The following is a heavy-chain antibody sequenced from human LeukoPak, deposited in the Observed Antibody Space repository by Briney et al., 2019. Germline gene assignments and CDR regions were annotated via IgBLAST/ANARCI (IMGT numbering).Heavy chain of an antibody. Sequence: ASVKVSCKASGYTFTGFEINWVRQATGQGLEWMGWINPRNGNTGYSQKFQGRITMTMNTSINTAYMELTSPRSEDTAVYYCTTGSTSGSYRHSWGQGTLVIVSS. CDR2: INPRNGNT. CDR1: GYTFTGFE. CDR3: TTGSTSGSYRHS. V-gene: IGHV1-8*01. D-gene: IGHD3-10*01. J-gene: IGHJ4*02.